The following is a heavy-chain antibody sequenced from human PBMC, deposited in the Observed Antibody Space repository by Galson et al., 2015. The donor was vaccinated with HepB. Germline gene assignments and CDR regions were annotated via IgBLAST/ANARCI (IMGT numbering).Heavy chain of an antibody. Sequence: SVKVSCKASGYTFTSYGISWVRQAPGQGLEWMGWINPNSGGTNYAQKFQGRVTMTRDTSISTAYMELSRLRSDDTAVYYCASFRQDSYGYSWGMDVWGQGTTVTVSS. CDR1: GYTFTSYG. V-gene: IGHV1-2*02. CDR2: INPNSGGT. D-gene: IGHD5-18*01. CDR3: ASFRQDSYGYSWGMDV. J-gene: IGHJ6*02.